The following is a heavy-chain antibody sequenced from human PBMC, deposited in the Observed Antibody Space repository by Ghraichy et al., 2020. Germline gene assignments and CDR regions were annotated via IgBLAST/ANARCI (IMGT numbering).Heavy chain of an antibody. D-gene: IGHD3-3*01. Sequence: GESLNISCAASGFTFSSYAMSWVRQAPGKGLEWVANIKQDGSEKSYVDSVKGRFTISRDNAKSSLFLQMNSLRAEDTAVYYCARDPRPLRFLEWYYYMDVWGKGTTVTVSS. CDR3: ARDPRPLRFLEWYYYMDV. J-gene: IGHJ6*03. V-gene: IGHV3-7*01. CDR1: GFTFSSYA. CDR2: IKQDGSEK.